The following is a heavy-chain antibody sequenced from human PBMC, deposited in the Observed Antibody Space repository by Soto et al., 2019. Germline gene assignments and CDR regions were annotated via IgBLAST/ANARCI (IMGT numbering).Heavy chain of an antibody. D-gene: IGHD6-19*01. V-gene: IGHV4-59*01. CDR1: GGSISGYY. CDR3: AREAEADPNWFDR. J-gene: IGHJ5*02. CDR2: IYYSGST. Sequence: NPSETLSLTCVVSGGSISGYYWSWIRQPPGKGLEWIGDIYYSGSTNYNPSLKSRVTISVDMSKNQFSLKLTSVTAADTAVYYCAREAEADPNWFDRWGQGTLVTVSS.